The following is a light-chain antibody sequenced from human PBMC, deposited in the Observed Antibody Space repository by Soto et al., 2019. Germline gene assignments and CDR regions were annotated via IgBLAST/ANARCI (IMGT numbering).Light chain of an antibody. CDR2: CVT. V-gene: IGLV2-14*01. CDR3: SSYTSGSTLVV. Sequence: QSALTQPASVSGSPGQSITISCTGTSSDVGGYNYVSWFQPHPGKAPKLMISCVTNRPSGVSNRFSGSKSGNTASLTISGLQAEDEAHYYCSSYTSGSTLVVFGGGTKLTVL. J-gene: IGLJ2*01. CDR1: SSDVGGYNY.